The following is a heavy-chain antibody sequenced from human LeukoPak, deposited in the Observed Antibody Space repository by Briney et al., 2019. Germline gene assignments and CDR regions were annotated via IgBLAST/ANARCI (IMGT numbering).Heavy chain of an antibody. CDR3: AKRGIVIRAVIMVGFHKEAYYFDY. CDR1: GINLSNYG. Sequence: PGGSLRLSCAVSGINLSNYGMSWVRQAPGKGLGWVAGISDSGGSTNYADSVKGRFTISRDNPKNTLYLQMNSLRAEDTAVYFCAKRGIVIRAVIMVGFHKEAYYFDYWGQGALVTVSS. V-gene: IGHV3-23*01. J-gene: IGHJ4*02. D-gene: IGHD3-10*01. CDR2: ISDSGGST.